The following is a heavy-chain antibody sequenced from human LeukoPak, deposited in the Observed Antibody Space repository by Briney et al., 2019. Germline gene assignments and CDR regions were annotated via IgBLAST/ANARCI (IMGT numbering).Heavy chain of an antibody. D-gene: IGHD3-22*01. CDR2: IRGDGSVK. V-gene: IGHV3-7*01. J-gene: IGHJ3*02. CDR3: SRDANYYDSSRHYFDAFDI. Sequence: GGSLRLSCAASGFTFSKYWMTWVRQARGKGLEWVANIRGDGSVKYLLDSVKGRFTISRDNVKNSLSLEMNNLRAEDTAVYYCSRDANYYDSSRHYFDAFDIWGQGTMVTVSS. CDR1: GFTFSKYW.